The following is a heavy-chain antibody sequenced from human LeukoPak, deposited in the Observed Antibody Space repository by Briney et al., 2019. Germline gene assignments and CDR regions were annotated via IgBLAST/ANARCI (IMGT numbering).Heavy chain of an antibody. Sequence: GGSLRLSCAASGFTFSSYAMSWVRQAPGKGLEWVSLAGWAGGTTFYSDSVRGRSTISRDSGRKSVCLQMNSLTTVDTAFYFCAKELDTMFFDYWGQGALVTVSS. CDR2: AGWAGGTT. CDR1: GFTFSSYA. D-gene: IGHD3-10*02. V-gene: IGHV3-43*01. J-gene: IGHJ4*02. CDR3: AKELDTMFFDY.